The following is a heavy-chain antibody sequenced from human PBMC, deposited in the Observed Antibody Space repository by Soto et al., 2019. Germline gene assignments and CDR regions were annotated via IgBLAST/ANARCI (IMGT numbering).Heavy chain of an antibody. CDR2: IIPIFGTA. CDR3: AKADYYGSGTPTWWFDP. J-gene: IGHJ5*02. Sequence: SVKVSCKASGGTFSSYAISWVRQAPGQGLEWMGGIIPIFGTANYAQKFQGRVTITADESTSTAYMELSSLRSEDTAVYYCAKADYYGSGTPTWWFDPWGQGNLVTVSS. CDR1: GGTFSSYA. V-gene: IGHV1-69*13. D-gene: IGHD3-10*01.